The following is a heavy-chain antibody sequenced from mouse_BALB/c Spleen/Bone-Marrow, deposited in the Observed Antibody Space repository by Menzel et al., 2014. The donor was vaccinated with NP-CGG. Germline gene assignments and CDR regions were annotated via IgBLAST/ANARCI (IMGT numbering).Heavy chain of an antibody. CDR1: GFSLSRYS. Sequence: QVQLKESGPGLVAPSQSLSITCTVSGFSLSRYSVHWFRQPPGKGLEWLGMIWGDGSTDYNSALKSRLSISKDNSKSQVFLKMNRLQTDDAAMYYCARNSGTWGFDYWGQGTTLTVSS. CDR2: IWGDGST. CDR3: ARNSGTWGFDY. V-gene: IGHV2-6-4*01. J-gene: IGHJ2*01. D-gene: IGHD3-2*02.